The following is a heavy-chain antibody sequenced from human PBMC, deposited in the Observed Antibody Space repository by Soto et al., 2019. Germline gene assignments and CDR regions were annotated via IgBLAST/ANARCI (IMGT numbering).Heavy chain of an antibody. V-gene: IGHV4-39*01. CDR3: VRFWPLPYSDALTDYTDAFDY. D-gene: IGHD3-9*01. CDR2: IYYSGST. CDR1: GGSISSSSYY. J-gene: IGHJ4*02. Sequence: SETLSLTCTVSGGSISSSSYYWGWIRQPPGKGLEWIGSIYYSGSTYYNPSLKSRVTISVDTSKNQFSLKLSSVTAADTAVYYCVRFWPLPYSDALTDYTDAFDYWGQGTLVTVSS.